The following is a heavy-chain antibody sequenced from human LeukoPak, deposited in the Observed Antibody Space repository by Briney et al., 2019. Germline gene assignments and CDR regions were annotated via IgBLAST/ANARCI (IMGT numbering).Heavy chain of an antibody. Sequence: EASMKVSCKASGYTFINYGFSWVRQAPGQGLEGMGWISAYNGNINYLQKFQGRVTMTTDTSTNTVYMELRSLRSDETAVYYCARVSTNSRVAGYDPQWYFDLWGRGTPVTVSP. CDR1: GYTFINYG. J-gene: IGHJ2*01. CDR2: ISAYNGNI. D-gene: IGHD5-12*01. CDR3: ARVSTNSRVAGYDPQWYFDL. V-gene: IGHV1-18*04.